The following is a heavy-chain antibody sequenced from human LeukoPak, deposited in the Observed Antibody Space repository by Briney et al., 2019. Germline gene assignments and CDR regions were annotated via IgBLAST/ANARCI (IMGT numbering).Heavy chain of an antibody. Sequence: SETLSLTCTVSGGSISSYYWSWIRQPPGKGLEWIGYIYYSGSTNYDPSLKSRVTISVDTSKNQFSLKLSSVTAADTAVYYCARVSGYDWESFYDYWGQGTLVTVAS. CDR1: GGSISSYY. V-gene: IGHV4-59*01. J-gene: IGHJ4*02. D-gene: IGHD5-12*01. CDR2: IYYSGST. CDR3: ARVSGYDWESFYDY.